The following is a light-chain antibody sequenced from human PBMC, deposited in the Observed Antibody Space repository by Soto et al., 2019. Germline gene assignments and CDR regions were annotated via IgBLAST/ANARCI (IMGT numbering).Light chain of an antibody. CDR2: GAS. Sequence: EIVMTQSPATLSVSPGERVTLSCRASQTILSNSAWYQQKPGQAPRLLIYGASSRATGIPDRFSGSGSGTDFTLTISRLEPEDFAVYYCQQYGSSLLTFGGGTKVDIK. CDR3: QQYGSSLLT. CDR1: QTILSN. V-gene: IGKV3-20*01. J-gene: IGKJ4*01.